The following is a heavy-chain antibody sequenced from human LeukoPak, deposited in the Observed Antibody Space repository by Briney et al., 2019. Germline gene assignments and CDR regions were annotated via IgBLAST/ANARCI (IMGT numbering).Heavy chain of an antibody. J-gene: IGHJ6*03. CDR1: GYTFTSYG. V-gene: IGHV1-18*01. CDR3: ARSPSPISSIAARPDYYYYYMEV. D-gene: IGHD6-6*01. CDR2: ISAYNGNT. Sequence: GASVTVSFKASGYTFTSYGISWVRQAPAQGLEWMGWISAYNGNTNYAQKLQGRVTMTTDTSTSTAYMGLRSLRSDDTAVYYCARSPSPISSIAARPDYYYYYMEVWGKGTTVTVSS.